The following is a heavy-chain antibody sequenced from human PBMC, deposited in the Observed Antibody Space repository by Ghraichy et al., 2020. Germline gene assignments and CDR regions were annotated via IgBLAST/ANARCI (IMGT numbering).Heavy chain of an antibody. CDR3: ARIRSRTVESYFDY. Sequence: ESLNISCTVSGGSISSYYWSWIRQPPGKGLEWIGYIYYSGSTNYNPSLKSRVTISVDTSKNQFSLKLSSVTAADTAVYYCARIRSRTVESYFDYWGQGTLVIVSS. V-gene: IGHV4-59*01. J-gene: IGHJ4*02. CDR1: GGSISSYY. D-gene: IGHD3-16*02. CDR2: IYYSGST.